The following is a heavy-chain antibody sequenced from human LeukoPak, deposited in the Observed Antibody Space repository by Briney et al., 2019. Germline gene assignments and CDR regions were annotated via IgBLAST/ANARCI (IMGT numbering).Heavy chain of an antibody. CDR1: GGSISSHH. V-gene: IGHV4-59*11. D-gene: IGHD1-26*01. Sequence: SETLSLTCTVSGGSISSHHWSWIRQPPGKGLEWIGYIYYSGSTNYNPSLKSRVTISVDTSKNQFSLKLSSVTAADTAVYYCARCTSGRNYYYYMDVWGKGTTVTVSS. CDR3: ARCTSGRNYYYYMDV. CDR2: IYYSGST. J-gene: IGHJ6*03.